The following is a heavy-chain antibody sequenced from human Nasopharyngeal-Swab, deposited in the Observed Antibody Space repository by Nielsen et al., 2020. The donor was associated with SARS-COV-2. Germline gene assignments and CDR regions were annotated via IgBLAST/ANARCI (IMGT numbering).Heavy chain of an antibody. V-gene: IGHV3-53*04. Sequence: GGSLRLSCAASGFAVSRTYMTWVRQAPGKGLEWVSIIYGGGDTYYADSVKGRFTISRHNSENPLFLQMNSLRVEDTAMYYCASNWRYSSFVPRMAPAFDIWGQGTMVTVSS. D-gene: IGHD6-13*01. CDR3: ASNWRYSSFVPRMAPAFDI. J-gene: IGHJ3*02. CDR1: GFAVSRTY. CDR2: IYGGGDT.